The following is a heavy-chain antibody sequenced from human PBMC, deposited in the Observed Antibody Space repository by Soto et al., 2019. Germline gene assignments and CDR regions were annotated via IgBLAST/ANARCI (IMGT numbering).Heavy chain of an antibody. V-gene: IGHV3-23*01. CDR3: ARRGPGTYFDY. J-gene: IGHJ4*02. CDR2: ISGSGGST. CDR1: GFTFSSYA. Sequence: EVQLLESGGGLVQPGGSLRLSCAASGFTFSSYAMNWVRQAPGKGLEWVSVISGSGGSTYYADSVKGRFTISRDNSKNTLYPQMNSLRAEDTAVYYCARRGPGTYFDYWGQGTLVTVSS. D-gene: IGHD6-13*01.